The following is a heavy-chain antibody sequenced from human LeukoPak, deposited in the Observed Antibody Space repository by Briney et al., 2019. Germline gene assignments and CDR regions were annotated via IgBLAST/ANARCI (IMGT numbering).Heavy chain of an antibody. CDR1: GGSISSYY. D-gene: IGHD3-3*01. CDR3: ARATIYDFWSGYYVLGYFDY. J-gene: IGHJ4*02. Sequence: PSETLSLTCTVSGGSISSYYWSWIRQPPGKGLEWIGYIYYSGSTNYNPSLKSRVTISVETSKNQFSLKLSSVTAADTAVYYCARATIYDFWSGYYVLGYFDYWGQGTLVTVSS. V-gene: IGHV4-59*01. CDR2: IYYSGST.